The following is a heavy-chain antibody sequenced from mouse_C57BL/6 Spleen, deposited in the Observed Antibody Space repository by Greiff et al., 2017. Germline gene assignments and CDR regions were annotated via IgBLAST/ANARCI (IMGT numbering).Heavy chain of an antibody. V-gene: IGHV5-9*01. CDR3: ARHADYYGSSYDWYFDV. J-gene: IGHJ1*03. Sequence: EVMLVESGGGLVKPGGSLKLSCAASGFTFSSYTMSLVRQTPEKRLEWVATISGGGGNTYYPDSVKGRFTISRDNAKNTLYLQMSSLRSEDTALYYCARHADYYGSSYDWYFDVWGTGTTVTVSS. CDR1: GFTFSSYT. CDR2: ISGGGGNT. D-gene: IGHD1-1*01.